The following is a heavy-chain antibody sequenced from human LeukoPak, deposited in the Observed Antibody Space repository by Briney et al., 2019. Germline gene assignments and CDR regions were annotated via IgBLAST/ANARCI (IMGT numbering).Heavy chain of an antibody. J-gene: IGHJ4*02. CDR2: IYSGGST. V-gene: IGHV3-66*01. CDR3: ARIYDYVDY. CDR1: GFTFSDYY. D-gene: IGHD4/OR15-4a*01. Sequence: RGSLRLSCAASGFTFSDYYMSWIRQAPGKGLEWVSVIYSGGSTYYADSVKGRFTISRDNSKNTLYLQMNSLRAEDTAVYYCARIYDYVDYWGQGTLVTVSS.